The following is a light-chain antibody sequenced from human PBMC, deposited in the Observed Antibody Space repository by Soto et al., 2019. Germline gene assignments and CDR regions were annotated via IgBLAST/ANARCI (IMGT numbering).Light chain of an antibody. V-gene: IGLV2-14*01. Sequence: QSVLTQPASVSGSPGQPLTLSCTGTSSDVGGYNYVSWYQLHPGKAPKLILYEVTNRPSGVSVRFSGSKSGNTDSLTISGLQAEDEADYYCGSSTICTAYVFGTVTKVTVL. CDR1: SSDVGGYNY. CDR2: EVT. CDR3: GSSTICTAYV. J-gene: IGLJ1*01.